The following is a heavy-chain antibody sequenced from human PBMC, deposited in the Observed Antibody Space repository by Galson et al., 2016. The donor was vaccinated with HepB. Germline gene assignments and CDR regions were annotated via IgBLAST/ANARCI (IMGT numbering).Heavy chain of an antibody. J-gene: IGHJ4*02. V-gene: IGHV3-33*01. CDR2: IWDDGRST. Sequence: SLRLSCAASRFTFSIFAMHWVRQAPGKGLEWVATIWDDGRSTYYADSVKGRFTISRDNSNNTLYLQMNSLSAEDTAVYYCTRDRYSNNWHKNYFDYWGQGTLFTVSS. D-gene: IGHD6-13*01. CDR1: RFTFSIFA. CDR3: TRDRYSNNWHKNYFDY.